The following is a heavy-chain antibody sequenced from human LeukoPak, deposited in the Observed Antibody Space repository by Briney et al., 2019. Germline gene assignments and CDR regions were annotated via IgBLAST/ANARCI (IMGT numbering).Heavy chain of an antibody. Sequence: SETLSLTCTVSGGSISSYYWSWIRQPPGKGLEWIGYIYYSGSTNYNASLKSRVTISVDTSKNQFSLKLSSVTAADTAVYYCARSGRGVDSFYFYMDVWGKGTTVTVSS. CDR1: GGSISSYY. CDR2: IYYSGST. D-gene: IGHD3-10*01. J-gene: IGHJ6*03. CDR3: ARSGRGVDSFYFYMDV. V-gene: IGHV4-59*01.